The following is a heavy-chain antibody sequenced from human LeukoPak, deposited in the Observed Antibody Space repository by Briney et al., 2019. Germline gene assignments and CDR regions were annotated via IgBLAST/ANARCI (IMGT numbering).Heavy chain of an antibody. CDR1: GGSISSYY. Sequence: SETLSLTCTVSGGSISSYYWSWIRQPPGKGLEWIGYIYYSGSTNYNPSLKSRVTVSVDTSKNQFSLKLSSVTAADTAVYYCARDGGPIDNYYYYYGMDVWGQGTTVTVSS. J-gene: IGHJ6*02. CDR3: ARDGGPIDNYYYYYGMDV. D-gene: IGHD4-23*01. V-gene: IGHV4-59*12. CDR2: IYYSGST.